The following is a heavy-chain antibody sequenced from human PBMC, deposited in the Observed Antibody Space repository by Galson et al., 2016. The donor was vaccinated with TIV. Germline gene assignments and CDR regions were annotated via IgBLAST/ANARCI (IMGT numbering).Heavy chain of an antibody. CDR3: VREGSTVTMHHYFGMDV. J-gene: IGHJ6*02. CDR1: GYAIKSGYY. Sequence: ETLSLTCAVSGYAIKSGYYWGWIRQPPGKGLQWIGSIYESGTTYYNPSLKSQLTMSVDTSKNQFSLKLSSVTAADTAVYYCVREGSTVTMHHYFGMDVWGQGTSVTVSS. D-gene: IGHD4-17*01. V-gene: IGHV4-38-2*02. CDR2: IYESGTT.